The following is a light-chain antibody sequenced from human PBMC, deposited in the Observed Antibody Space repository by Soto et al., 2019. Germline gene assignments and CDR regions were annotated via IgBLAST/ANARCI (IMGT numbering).Light chain of an antibody. J-gene: IGKJ4*01. Sequence: EIVMTQSASTLSGSPGERVTLSCGASPSVSQSVTTNLAWYQQKPGQAPRLLIFDASSRAIGIPDRFSGSGSGTYFTLTISRLDPEDFAVYYCQQYGSSLTFGGGTKVDIK. CDR3: QQYGSSLT. CDR1: PSVSQSVTTN. V-gene: IGKV3D-20*01. CDR2: DAS.